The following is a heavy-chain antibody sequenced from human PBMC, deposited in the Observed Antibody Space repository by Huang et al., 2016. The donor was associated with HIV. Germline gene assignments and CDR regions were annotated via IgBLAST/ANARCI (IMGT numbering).Heavy chain of an antibody. CDR3: ARAKDTWDAYDI. CDR1: GFPFNNHA. V-gene: IGHV3-30-3*01. Sequence: QVQLVESGGGVVQPGRSLRLSCAASGFPFNNHAMHWVRQAPGKGLDWVAVISKDGINTYYADSVKGRFTIARDSSKSTLFLHMTSLRTEDTAVYYCARAKDTWDAYDIWGQGTMVIVSS. J-gene: IGHJ3*02. CDR2: ISKDGINT. D-gene: IGHD5-18*01.